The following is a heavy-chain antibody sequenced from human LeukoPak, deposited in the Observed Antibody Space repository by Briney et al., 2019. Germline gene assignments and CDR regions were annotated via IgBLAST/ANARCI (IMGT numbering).Heavy chain of an antibody. CDR1: GYTFTSYG. CDR3: ARVPVVVVPAAIDRERSDWFDP. Sequence: ASVKVSCKASGYTFTSYGISWVRQAPGQGLEWMGWISACNGNTNYAQKLQGRVTMTTDTSTSTAYMELRSLRSDDTAVYYCARVPVVVVPAAIDRERSDWFDPWGQGTLVTVSS. CDR2: ISACNGNT. V-gene: IGHV1-18*01. J-gene: IGHJ5*02. D-gene: IGHD2-2*01.